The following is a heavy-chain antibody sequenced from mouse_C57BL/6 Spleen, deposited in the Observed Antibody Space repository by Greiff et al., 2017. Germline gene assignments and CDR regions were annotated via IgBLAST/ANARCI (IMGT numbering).Heavy chain of an antibody. Sequence: EVQLVESGGGLVQPGGSMKLSCVASGFTFSNYWMNWVRQSPEKGLEWVAQIRLKSDNYATHYAESVKGRFTISRDDSKSSVYLQMNNLRAEDTGIYYCTADLGYYFDYWGQGTTLTVSS. D-gene: IGHD4-1*01. CDR3: TADLGYYFDY. CDR1: GFTFSNYW. CDR2: IRLKSDNYAT. V-gene: IGHV6-3*01. J-gene: IGHJ2*01.